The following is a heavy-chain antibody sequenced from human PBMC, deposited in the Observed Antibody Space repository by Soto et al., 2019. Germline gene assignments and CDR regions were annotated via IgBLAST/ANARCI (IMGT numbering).Heavy chain of an antibody. V-gene: IGHV4-31*03. Sequence: SETLSLTCTVSGGSISSGGYYWSWIRQHPGKGLEWIGYIYYSGSTYYNPSLKSRVTISVDTSKNQFSLKLSSVTAADTAVYYCARGNSYGYTLDYWGQGTLVTVSS. CDR1: GGSISSGGYY. J-gene: IGHJ4*02. D-gene: IGHD5-18*01. CDR2: IYYSGST. CDR3: ARGNSYGYTLDY.